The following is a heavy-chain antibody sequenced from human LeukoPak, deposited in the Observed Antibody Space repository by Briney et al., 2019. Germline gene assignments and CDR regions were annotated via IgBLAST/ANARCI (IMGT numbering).Heavy chain of an antibody. CDR2: IYYSGRT. J-gene: IGHJ4*02. CDR3: AREGARYSFDY. Sequence: PSETLSLTCTVSGGSISSYYWSWIRQPPGKGLEWIGYIYYSGRTNYNPSLKSRVTISVDTSKNQFSLKLSSVTAADTAVYYCAREGARYSFDYWGQGTLVTVSS. D-gene: IGHD3-9*01. CDR1: GGSISSYY. V-gene: IGHV4-59*01.